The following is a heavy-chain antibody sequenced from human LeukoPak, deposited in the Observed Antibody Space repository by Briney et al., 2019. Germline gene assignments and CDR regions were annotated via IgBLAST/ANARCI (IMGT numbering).Heavy chain of an antibody. J-gene: IGHJ3*02. Sequence: SQTLSLTCTVSGGSISSGSYYWSWIRQHPGKGLEWIGYIYYSGSTYYNPSLKSRVTISVDTSKNQFSLKLSSVTAADTAVCYCARGGDGYNNGAFDIWGQGTMVTVSS. V-gene: IGHV4-31*03. D-gene: IGHD5-24*01. CDR3: ARGGDGYNNGAFDI. CDR1: GGSISSGSYY. CDR2: IYYSGST.